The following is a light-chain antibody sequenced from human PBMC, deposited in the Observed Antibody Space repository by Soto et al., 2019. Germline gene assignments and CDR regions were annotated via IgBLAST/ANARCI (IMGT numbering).Light chain of an antibody. CDR3: QQSYSTLLT. CDR2: AAS. CDR1: QSISSY. J-gene: IGKJ4*01. V-gene: IGKV1-39*01. Sequence: DIQMTQSPSSLSASVGDRVTITCRASQSISSYLNWYQQKPGKAPNLLIYAASSLQSGVPSRFSGSVSVTDFTLTISSLQPEDFATYYCQQSYSTLLTFGGGTKVEIK.